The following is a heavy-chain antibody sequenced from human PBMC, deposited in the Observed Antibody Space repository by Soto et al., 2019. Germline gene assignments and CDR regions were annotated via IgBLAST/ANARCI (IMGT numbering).Heavy chain of an antibody. CDR1: GDTFTDYY. V-gene: IGHV1-46*01. J-gene: IGHJ4*02. D-gene: IGHD2-21*02. CDR2: VNPSGGHT. CDR3: ARGGHVVVVTAALDY. Sequence: QVQLMQSGAEVKKPGASVKVSCKASGDTFTDYYIHWVRQAPGQGLEWMGTVNPSGGHTTYAQHFLGRVTXTWDTSXXTLYRELTSLTSDDTAIYYCARGGHVVVVTAALDYWGQGTLVTVSS.